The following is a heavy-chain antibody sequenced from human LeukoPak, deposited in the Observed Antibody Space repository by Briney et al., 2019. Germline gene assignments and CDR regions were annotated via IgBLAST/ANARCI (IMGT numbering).Heavy chain of an antibody. CDR2: LDATGAYT. CDR1: GFTFSSYP. D-gene: IGHD2-15*01. J-gene: IGHJ4*02. CDR3: AKLSSEAATDY. Sequence: GGSLRLSCAASGFTFSSYPMIWVRQVPGKGLEWVSTLDATGAYTYYADSVRGRFTISRDNSKNTVWLQMNSLRAEDTAVYSCAKLSSEAATDYWGQGTLVTVSS. V-gene: IGHV3-23*01.